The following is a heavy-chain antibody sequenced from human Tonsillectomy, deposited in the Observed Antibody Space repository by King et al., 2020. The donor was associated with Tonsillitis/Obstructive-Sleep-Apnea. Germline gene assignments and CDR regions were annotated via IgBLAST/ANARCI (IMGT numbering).Heavy chain of an antibody. Sequence: VQLVESGGGLVQPGGSLRLSCAASGFTFSSYAMSWVLQAPGKGLEWGSTISGSGGSTYYADSVKGRFTISRDNSKNTLYLQMSCLRAEDTAVYYCAKVQGDIVVVPQFDPWGQGTLVTVSS. D-gene: IGHD2-2*01. V-gene: IGHV3-23*04. CDR3: AKVQGDIVVVPQFDP. J-gene: IGHJ5*02. CDR2: ISGSGGST. CDR1: GFTFSSYA.